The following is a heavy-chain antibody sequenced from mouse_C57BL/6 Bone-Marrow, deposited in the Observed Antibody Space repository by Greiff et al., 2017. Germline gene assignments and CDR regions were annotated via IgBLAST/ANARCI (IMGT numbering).Heavy chain of an antibody. Sequence: EVKVVESGPELVKPGASVKIPCKASGYTFTDYNMDWVKQSHGKSLEWIGDINPNNGGTIYNQKFKGKATLTVDKSSSTAYMELRSLTSEDTAVYYCARSPNYYGSSYGYFDVWGTGTTVTVSS. V-gene: IGHV1-18*01. J-gene: IGHJ1*03. CDR2: INPNNGGT. CDR3: ARSPNYYGSSYGYFDV. CDR1: GYTFTDYN. D-gene: IGHD1-1*01.